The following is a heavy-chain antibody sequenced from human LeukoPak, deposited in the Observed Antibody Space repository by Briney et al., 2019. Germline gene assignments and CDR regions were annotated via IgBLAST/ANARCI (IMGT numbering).Heavy chain of an antibody. CDR1: GFTFSSYE. Sequence: GGSLRLSCVASGFTFSSYEMNWVRQAPGKGLEWVSYISSSGSTIYYADSVKGRFTISRDNAKNSLYLQMNSLRAEDTAVYYCAELGIAMIGGVWGKGTTVTISS. J-gene: IGHJ6*04. V-gene: IGHV3-48*03. D-gene: IGHD3-10*02. CDR2: ISSSGSTI. CDR3: AELGIAMIGGV.